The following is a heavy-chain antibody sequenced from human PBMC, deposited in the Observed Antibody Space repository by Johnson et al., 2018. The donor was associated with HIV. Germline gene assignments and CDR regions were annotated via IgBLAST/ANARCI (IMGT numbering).Heavy chain of an antibody. CDR3: AKGGDYGEDDAFDI. CDR1: GFTVSSNY. D-gene: IGHD2-21*01. Sequence: VQLVETGGGLIQPGGSLRLSCAASGFTVSSNYMSWVRQAPGKGLEWVSGISWNSGSIGSADSVKGRFTISRDSAKNSLYLQMNSLRAEDTALYYCAKGGDYGEDDAFDIWGPGTMVTVSS. CDR2: ISWNSGSI. V-gene: IGHV3-9*01. J-gene: IGHJ3*02.